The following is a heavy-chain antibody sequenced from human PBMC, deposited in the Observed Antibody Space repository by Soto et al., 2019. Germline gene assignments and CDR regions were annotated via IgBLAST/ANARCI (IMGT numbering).Heavy chain of an antibody. V-gene: IGHV3-7*01. CDR1: GITFSKHW. CDR2: INQDGSEK. D-gene: IGHD3-22*01. Sequence: GGSLRLSCAASGITFSKHWMSWVRQLPGKGLEWVANINQDGSEKYYVDSVKGRFTISRDNAKNSLYLQMNSLRAEDTAVYYCARDGVISPFDNWGHGTLVTVSS. CDR3: ARDGVISPFDN. J-gene: IGHJ4*01.